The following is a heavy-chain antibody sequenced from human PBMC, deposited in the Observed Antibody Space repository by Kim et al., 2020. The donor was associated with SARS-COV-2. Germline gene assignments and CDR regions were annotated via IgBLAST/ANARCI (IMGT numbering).Heavy chain of an antibody. CDR3: AREPRYDILTGYNWFDP. Sequence: ASVKVSCKASGYTFTSYYMHWVRQAPGQGLEWMGIINPSGGSTSYAQKFQGRVTMTRDTSTSTVYMELSSLRSEDTAVYYCAREPRYDILTGYNWFDPWGQGTLVTVSS. CDR1: GYTFTSYY. J-gene: IGHJ5*02. D-gene: IGHD3-9*01. V-gene: IGHV1-46*01. CDR2: INPSGGST.